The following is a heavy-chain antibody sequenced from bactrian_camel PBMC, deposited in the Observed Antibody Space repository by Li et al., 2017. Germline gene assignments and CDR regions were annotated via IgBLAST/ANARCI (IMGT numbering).Heavy chain of an antibody. J-gene: IGHJ4*01. V-gene: IGHV3S60*01. CDR3: AADPSRELWVGYPPYKY. CDR2: ISWSGDTT. D-gene: IGHD5*01. CDR1: GDTYNRYC. Sequence: HVQLVESGGGSVQNGSSLILSCEASGDTYNRYCVGWFRQPPGKGLEWVSGISWSGDTTRYVESVKGQFTISRDNAKNTVYLRMNSLKPEDTAEYYCAADPSRELWVGYPPYKYWGQGTQVTVS.